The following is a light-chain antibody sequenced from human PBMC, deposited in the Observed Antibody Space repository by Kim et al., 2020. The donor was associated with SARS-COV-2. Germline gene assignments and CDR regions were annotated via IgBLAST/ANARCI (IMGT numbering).Light chain of an antibody. J-gene: IGKJ4*01. CDR1: QSVSSN. Sequence: EIVMTQFPATLSVSPGERATLSCRASQSVSSNLAWYQQKPGQAPRLFIYGASIRATGIPARFSGSGSGTEFTLTINSLQAEDFAVYSCQQYNEWPSIGGGTKVDIK. CDR2: GAS. CDR3: QQYNEWPS. V-gene: IGKV3D-15*01.